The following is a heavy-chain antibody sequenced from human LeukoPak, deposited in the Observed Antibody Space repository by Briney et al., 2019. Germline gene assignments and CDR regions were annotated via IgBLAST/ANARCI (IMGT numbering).Heavy chain of an antibody. CDR3: ARLARYCSSTSCYRDWFDP. D-gene: IGHD2-2*01. Sequence: PGESLKISCKGSGYSFTSYWIGWVRQMPGKGLEWMGIIYPGDSDTRYSPSFQGQVTISADKSISTAYLQWSSLKASDTAMYYCARLARYCSSTSCYRDWFDPRGQGTLVTVSS. V-gene: IGHV5-51*01. J-gene: IGHJ5*02. CDR1: GYSFTSYW. CDR2: IYPGDSDT.